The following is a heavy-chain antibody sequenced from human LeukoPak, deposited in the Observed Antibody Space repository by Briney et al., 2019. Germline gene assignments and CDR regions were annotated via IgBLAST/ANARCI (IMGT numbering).Heavy chain of an antibody. CDR2: IDNGGST. CDR3: ARDGSSRSLGN. CDR1: GFTVSSNY. J-gene: IGHJ4*02. Sequence: GGSLRLSCAASGFTVSSNYMSWVRQAPGKGLEWVSVIDNGGSTYYSDSVKGRFTISRDNSKNTAHLQMNSLRAEDTAVYYCARDGSSRSLGNWGQGTLVSVSS. V-gene: IGHV3-53*01.